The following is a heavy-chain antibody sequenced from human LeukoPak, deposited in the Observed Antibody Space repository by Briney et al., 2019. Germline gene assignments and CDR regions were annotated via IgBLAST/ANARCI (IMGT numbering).Heavy chain of an antibody. D-gene: IGHD3-10*01. CDR1: GFTFSRYA. Sequence: GGSLRLSCSASGFTFSRYAMRWVRQAPGKGLEYVSAISSSGGSTYYADSVKGRFTISRDNSKNTLYLQMSSLRTEDTAVYYCVKDGAIDVVRGVISPFDYWGQGTLVTVSS. V-gene: IGHV3-64D*06. J-gene: IGHJ4*02. CDR3: VKDGAIDVVRGVISPFDY. CDR2: ISSSGGST.